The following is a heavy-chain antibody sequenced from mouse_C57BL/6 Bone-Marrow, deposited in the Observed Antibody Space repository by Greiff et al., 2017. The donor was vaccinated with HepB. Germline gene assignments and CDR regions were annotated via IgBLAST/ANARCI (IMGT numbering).Heavy chain of an antibody. D-gene: IGHD2-3*01. CDR1: GFTFSDYG. CDR2: ISRGSSTI. V-gene: IGHV5-17*01. CDR3: ARGWGWLNAMDY. J-gene: IGHJ4*01. Sequence: EVKLMESGGGLVKPGGSLKLSCAASGFTFSDYGMHWVRQAPEKGLEWVAYISRGSSTIYYADTVKGRFTISRDNAKNTLFLQMTSLRSEDTAMYYCARGWGWLNAMDYWGQGTSVTVSS.